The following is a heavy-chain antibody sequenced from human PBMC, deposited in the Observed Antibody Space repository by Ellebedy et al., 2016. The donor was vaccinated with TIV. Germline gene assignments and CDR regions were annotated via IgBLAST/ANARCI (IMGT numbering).Heavy chain of an antibody. V-gene: IGHV1-69*13. Sequence: SVKVSCKASGGTFNSHAISWVRQAPGQGLEWMGGITGMFRTVTYAQNFQGRDTITADEFMSTAYMELSSLRSEDTAVYYCARGTAYYHRYFDDWGQGTLVTVSS. CDR2: ITGMFRTV. CDR3: ARGTAYYHRYFDD. J-gene: IGHJ4*02. D-gene: IGHD3-10*01. CDR1: GGTFNSHA.